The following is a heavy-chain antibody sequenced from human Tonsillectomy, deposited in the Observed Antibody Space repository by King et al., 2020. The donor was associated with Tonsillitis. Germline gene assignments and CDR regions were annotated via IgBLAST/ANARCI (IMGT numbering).Heavy chain of an antibody. D-gene: IGHD3-22*01. CDR3: ARDRITMIVVANAFDI. J-gene: IGHJ3*02. CDR1: GFTFSIYA. Sequence: VQLVESGGGVVQPWRSLRLSCAASGFTFSIYAMHWVLHVPGKGLEGVAVISYDGSKLYYADSVKGRFTISSDNSNNKLYLQMNSRRAEDTAVYYCARDRITMIVVANAFDIWGQGTMVTVSS. V-gene: IGHV3-30-3*01. CDR2: ISYDGSKL.